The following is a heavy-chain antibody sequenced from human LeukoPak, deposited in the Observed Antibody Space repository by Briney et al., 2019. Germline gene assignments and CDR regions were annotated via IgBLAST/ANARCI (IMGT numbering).Heavy chain of an antibody. CDR2: IFYGEST. J-gene: IGHJ4*01. V-gene: IGHV4-39*01. CDR1: AGSISNGDYY. D-gene: IGHD6-25*01. CDR3: ARQLPTAAADTRGYFDY. Sequence: SETLSLTCSVSAGSISNGDYYWGWIRQAPGKGLEWIGCIFYGESTHYNPSLKSPATISVDTSKNQFSLKLTSVTAADAAIYYCARQLPTAAADTRGYFDYWGQGTVVTVSS.